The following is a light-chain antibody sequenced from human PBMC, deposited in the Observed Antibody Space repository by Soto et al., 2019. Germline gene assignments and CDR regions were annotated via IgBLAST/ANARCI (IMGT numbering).Light chain of an antibody. CDR1: ALPTRF. CDR2: EDN. CDR3: FSPDKSGNLGV. J-gene: IGLJ1*01. V-gene: IGLV3-10*01. Sequence: SYELTQAPSVSVSPGQTARITCSGDALPTRFAHWYKQKAGHAPVQVIYEDNKRPSGIPERFSGSSSGTVATLVISEAQVEDEGDYYCFSPDKSGNLGVFGPGTKVTVL.